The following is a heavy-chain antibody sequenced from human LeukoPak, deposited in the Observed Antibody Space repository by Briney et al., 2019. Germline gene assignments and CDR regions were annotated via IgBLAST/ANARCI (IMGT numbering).Heavy chain of an antibody. D-gene: IGHD6-19*01. CDR1: GFTFSSYW. CDR2: INSDGSST. V-gene: IGHV3-74*01. J-gene: IGHJ5*02. Sequence: PGGSLRLSCAASGFTFSSYWMHWVRHAPGKGLVWVSRINSDGSSTSYADSVKGRFTISRDNAKNSLYLQMNSLRAEDTAVYYCARDPSNGWYLKGWFDPWGQGTLVTVSS. CDR3: ARDPSNGWYLKGWFDP.